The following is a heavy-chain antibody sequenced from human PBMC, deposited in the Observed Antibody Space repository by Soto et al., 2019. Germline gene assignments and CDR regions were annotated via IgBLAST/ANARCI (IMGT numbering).Heavy chain of an antibody. V-gene: IGHV2-5*02. J-gene: IGHJ4*02. Sequence: QITLKESGPTVVKPTETLTLTCTFSGFSLTTSGVSVGWVRQSPGKAPEWLALIYWDDDKRYSTSLNSRLIITKDTSKNQVVLTMANVDPADTATYYCAHRVLRTVFGLVTTTAIYFDFWGPGTPGGVSS. CDR1: GFSLTTSGVS. CDR3: AHRVLRTVFGLVTTTAIYFDF. D-gene: IGHD3-3*01. CDR2: IYWDDDK.